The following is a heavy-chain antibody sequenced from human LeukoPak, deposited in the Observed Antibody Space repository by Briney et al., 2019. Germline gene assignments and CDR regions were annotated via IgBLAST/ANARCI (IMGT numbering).Heavy chain of an antibody. V-gene: IGHV3-23*01. Sequence: RPGGSLRLSCAASGFTFSSYAMSWVRQAPGKGLEWVSAISGSGGSTYYADSVKGRFTISRDNSKNTLYLQMNSLRAEDTAVYYCAKVETAAAATLRGFDYWGQGTLVTVSS. CDR2: ISGSGGST. CDR3: AKVETAAAATLRGFDY. CDR1: GFTFSSYA. D-gene: IGHD6-13*01. J-gene: IGHJ4*02.